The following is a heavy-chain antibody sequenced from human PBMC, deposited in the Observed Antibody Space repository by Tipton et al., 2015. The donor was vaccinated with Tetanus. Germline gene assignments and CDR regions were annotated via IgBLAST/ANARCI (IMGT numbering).Heavy chain of an antibody. CDR3: ARAPTSSGYYPYSFDY. J-gene: IGHJ4*02. Sequence: TLSLTCTVSGGSISSGGYYWSWIRQHPGKGLEWIGYIYYSGSTYYNPSLKSRVTISVDTSKNQFSLKLSSVTAADTAVYYCARAPTSSGYYPYSFDYWGQGTLVTVSS. D-gene: IGHD3-22*01. CDR2: IYYSGST. CDR1: GGSISSGGYY. V-gene: IGHV4-31*03.